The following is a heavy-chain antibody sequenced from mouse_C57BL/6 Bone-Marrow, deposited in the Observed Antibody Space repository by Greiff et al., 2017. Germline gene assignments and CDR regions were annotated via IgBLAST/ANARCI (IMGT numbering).Heavy chain of an antibody. CDR3: TVDGYSPFAY. V-gene: IGHV14-4*01. J-gene: IGHJ3*01. CDR1: GFNIKDDY. D-gene: IGHD2-3*01. CDR2: IDPENGDT. Sequence: EVKLQESGAELVRPGASVKLSCTASGFNIKDDYMHWVKQRPEQGLEWIGWIDPENGDTEYASKFQGQATITADTSSNTAYLQLSSLTSEDTAVYYCTVDGYSPFAYWAQGTLVTV.